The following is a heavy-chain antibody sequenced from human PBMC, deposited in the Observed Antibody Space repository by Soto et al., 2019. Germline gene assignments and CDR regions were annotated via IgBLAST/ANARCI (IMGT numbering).Heavy chain of an antibody. CDR3: ARWGTSSPGIAN. J-gene: IGHJ4*02. Sequence: GESLKISCKGSGYSFTSYWIGWVRQMPGKGLEWMGIIYPGDSDTRYSPSFHGQVTISADKSISTACRQWSSRKASDNAIYYRARWGTSSPGIANGGRGPLVTVSS. CDR1: GYSFTSYW. D-gene: IGHD2-2*01. V-gene: IGHV5-51*01. CDR2: IYPGDSDT.